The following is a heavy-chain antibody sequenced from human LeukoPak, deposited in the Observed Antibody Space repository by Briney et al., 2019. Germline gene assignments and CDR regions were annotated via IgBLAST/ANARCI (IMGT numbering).Heavy chain of an antibody. CDR2: ISSSGGDI. CDR1: GFTFNSYE. V-gene: IGHV3-48*03. CDR3: ARDHAFSYYYYYMDV. Sequence: PGGSLRLSCAASGFTFNSYEMNWVRQAPGKGLEWVSCISSSGGDIHYADSVKGRFTISRDNVKNSLYLQMNSLRAEDTAVYYCARDHAFSYYYYYMDVWGKGTTVTVSS. J-gene: IGHJ6*03. D-gene: IGHD3-3*01.